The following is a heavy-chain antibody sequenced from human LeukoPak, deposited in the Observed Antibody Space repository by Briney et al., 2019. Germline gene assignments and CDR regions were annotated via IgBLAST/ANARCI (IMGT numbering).Heavy chain of an antibody. Sequence: ASVKVSCKASGYTFTSYYMHWVRQAPGQGLEWMGIINPSGGSTSYAQKFQGRVTMTRDTSISTAYMELSRLRSDDTAVYYCARDRDSNYVDYWGQGTLVTVSS. D-gene: IGHD4-11*01. CDR3: ARDRDSNYVDY. V-gene: IGHV1-46*01. CDR2: INPSGGST. J-gene: IGHJ4*02. CDR1: GYTFTSYY.